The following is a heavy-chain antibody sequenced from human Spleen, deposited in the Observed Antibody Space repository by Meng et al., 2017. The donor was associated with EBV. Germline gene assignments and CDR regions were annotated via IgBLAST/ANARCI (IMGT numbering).Heavy chain of an antibody. CDR3: ARYDSSGYYRAY. J-gene: IGHJ4*02. CDR1: GYTFTPHH. V-gene: IGHV1-2*02. Sequence: HVQLVQSGAEVKKPGASVKVSCKASGYTFTPHHMHWVRQAPGQGLEWMGWINPNSGGTNFAQKFPGRVTMTWDTSISTAYMELSRLRSDDTAVYYCARYDSSGYYRAYWGQGTLVTVSS. D-gene: IGHD3-22*01. CDR2: INPNSGGT.